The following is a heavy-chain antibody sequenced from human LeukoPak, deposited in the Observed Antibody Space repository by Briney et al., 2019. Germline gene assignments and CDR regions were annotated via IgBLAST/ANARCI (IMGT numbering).Heavy chain of an antibody. Sequence: SETLSLTCTVSSGSISGYYWSWLRQPAGKGLEWIGRIYTSGNTNYTPSLKSRVTMSVDTSKNQFSLNLSSVTAADTAVYYCARRWVYDKRAFDAWGQGTMVTVSS. CDR2: IYTSGNT. CDR3: ARRWVYDKRAFDA. V-gene: IGHV4-4*07. CDR1: SGSISGYY. J-gene: IGHJ3*01. D-gene: IGHD3-16*01.